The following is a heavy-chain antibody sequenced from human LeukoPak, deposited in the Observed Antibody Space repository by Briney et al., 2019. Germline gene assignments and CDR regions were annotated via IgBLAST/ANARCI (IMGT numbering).Heavy chain of an antibody. D-gene: IGHD6-13*01. J-gene: IGHJ5*02. CDR3: ARDSSSWTFDP. V-gene: IGHV3-21*01. Sequence: GGSLRLSCAASGFTFSSYAMNWVRQAPGKGLEWVSSISSSSSYIYYADSVKGRFTISRDNAKNSLYLQMNSLRAEDTAVYYCARDSSSWTFDPWGQGTLVTVSS. CDR1: GFTFSSYA. CDR2: ISSSSSYI.